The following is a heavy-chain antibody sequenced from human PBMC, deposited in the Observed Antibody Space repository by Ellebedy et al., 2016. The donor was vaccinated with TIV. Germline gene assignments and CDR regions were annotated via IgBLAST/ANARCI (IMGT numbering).Heavy chain of an antibody. D-gene: IGHD5-18*01. V-gene: IGHV1-2*04. CDR3: ARDSVDTAMEH. Sequence: ASVKVSCKVSGYTLTELSMHWVRQAPGQGLEWMGWINPNSGGTNYAQKFQGWVTMTRDTSISTAYMELSRLRSDDTAVYYCARDSVDTAMEHWGQGTLVTVSS. J-gene: IGHJ4*02. CDR1: GYTLTELS. CDR2: INPNSGGT.